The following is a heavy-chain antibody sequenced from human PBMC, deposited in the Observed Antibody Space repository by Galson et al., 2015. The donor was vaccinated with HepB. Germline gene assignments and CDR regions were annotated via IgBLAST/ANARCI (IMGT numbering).Heavy chain of an antibody. CDR3: ARGLLWFGELFSYGMDV. Sequence: LRLSCAASGFPVSSNYMSWVRQAPGKGLEWVSVIYSGGSTYYADSVKGRFTISRHNSKNTLYLQMNSLRAEDTAVYYCARGLLWFGELFSYGMDVWGQGTTVTVSS. J-gene: IGHJ6*02. V-gene: IGHV3-53*04. CDR2: IYSGGST. D-gene: IGHD3-10*01. CDR1: GFPVSSNY.